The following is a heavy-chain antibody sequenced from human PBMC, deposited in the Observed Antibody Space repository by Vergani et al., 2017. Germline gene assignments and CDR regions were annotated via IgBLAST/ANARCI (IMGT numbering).Heavy chain of an antibody. CDR1: GGSISSYY. CDR3: ARGRILTGYLFV. D-gene: IGHD3-9*01. J-gene: IGHJ6*02. V-gene: IGHV4-59*08. Sequence: QVQLQESGPGLVKPSETLSLTCTVSGGSISSYYWSWIRQPPGKGLEWIGYIYYSGGTNYNPSLKSRVTISVDTSKNQFSLKLSSVTAADTAVYYCARGRILTGYLFVWGQGTTVTVSS. CDR2: IYYSGGT.